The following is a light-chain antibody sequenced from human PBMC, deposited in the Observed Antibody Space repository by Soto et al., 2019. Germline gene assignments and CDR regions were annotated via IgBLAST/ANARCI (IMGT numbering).Light chain of an antibody. CDR2: KAS. J-gene: IGKJ1*01. V-gene: IGKV1-5*03. Sequence: DMPMTQSHTTLSASVGDLVIITCRAGQSISNWLAWYQQKPGKAPNLLIYKASSLKSGVPSRFSGSGSGTEFTLTISSLQPDDFATYYCQQYDTYWTFGQVTIVDI. CDR3: QQYDTYWT. CDR1: QSISNW.